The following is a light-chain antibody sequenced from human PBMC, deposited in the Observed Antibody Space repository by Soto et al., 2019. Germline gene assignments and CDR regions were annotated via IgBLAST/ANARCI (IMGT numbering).Light chain of an antibody. CDR3: AVWDGSLKNWV. CDR2: KDN. J-gene: IGLJ3*02. Sequence: QSVVTQPPSASGTPGQRVTISCSGSSSNIGSKYVYWYQQLPGTAPKVLIYKDNQRPSGVPDRFSGSKSGTSASLAISGLRSEDEGDYYCAVWDGSLKNWVFGGGTKVTVL. V-gene: IGLV1-47*01. CDR1: SSNIGSKY.